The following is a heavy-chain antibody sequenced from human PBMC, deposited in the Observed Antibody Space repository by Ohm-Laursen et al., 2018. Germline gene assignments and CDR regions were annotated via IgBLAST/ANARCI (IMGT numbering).Heavy chain of an antibody. V-gene: IGHV3-23*01. D-gene: IGHD3-10*01. CDR3: AKAHIADYYGSGSYYGY. Sequence: SLRLSCAASGFTFSSYAMSWVRQAPGKGLEWVSAISGSGGSTYYADSVKGRFTISRDNSKSTLYLQMNSLRAEDTAVYYCAKAHIADYYGSGSYYGYWGQGTLVTVSS. J-gene: IGHJ4*02. CDR2: ISGSGGST. CDR1: GFTFSSYA.